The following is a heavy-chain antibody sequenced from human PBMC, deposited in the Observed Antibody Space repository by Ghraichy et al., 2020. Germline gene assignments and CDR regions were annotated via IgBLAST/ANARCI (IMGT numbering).Heavy chain of an antibody. CDR1: GIPFSIYA. Sequence: GALRLSCAASGIPFSIYAFNWVRQAPGKAPEWVSTIGTDSANTRYADSVEGRFTISRDNSKSTLYLQMNSLIAEDTTVYYCAKDYDSTGYYEGDWGQGTLVTVSS. D-gene: IGHD3-22*01. V-gene: IGHV3-23*01. CDR3: AKDYDSTGYYEGD. CDR2: IGTDSANT. J-gene: IGHJ4*02.